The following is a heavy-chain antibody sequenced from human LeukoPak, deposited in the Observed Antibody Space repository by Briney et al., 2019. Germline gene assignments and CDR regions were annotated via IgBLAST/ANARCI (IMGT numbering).Heavy chain of an antibody. Sequence: SVKVSCKASGYTFTGYYMHWVRQARGQGLEWMGGIIPIFGTANYAQKFQGRVTITADESTSTAYMELSSLRSEDTAVYYCAGVIAAAAYYYYYGMDVWGQGTTVTVSS. D-gene: IGHD6-13*01. CDR3: AGVIAAAAYYYYYGMDV. CDR2: IIPIFGTA. V-gene: IGHV1-69*13. CDR1: GYTFTGYY. J-gene: IGHJ6*02.